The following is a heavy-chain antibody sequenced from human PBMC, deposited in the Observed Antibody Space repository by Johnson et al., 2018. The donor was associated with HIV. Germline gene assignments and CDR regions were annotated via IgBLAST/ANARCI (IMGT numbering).Heavy chain of an antibody. J-gene: IGHJ3*02. CDR2: IISSGSTI. CDR1: GFTFSDYY. CDR3: ARDRRHFYDSSCYPDYDAFDI. Sequence: QVQLVESGGGLVKPGGSLRLSCAASGFTFSDYYMSWIRQAPGKGLEWISYIISSGSTIYYAASMKGRFTISRDNAKNSLYLQMSSLRAEDTALYFCARDRRHFYDSSCYPDYDAFDIWGQGTMVTVSS. D-gene: IGHD3-22*01. V-gene: IGHV3-11*01.